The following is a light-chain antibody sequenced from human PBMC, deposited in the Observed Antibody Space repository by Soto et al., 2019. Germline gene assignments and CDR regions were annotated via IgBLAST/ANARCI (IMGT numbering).Light chain of an antibody. CDR3: QQYGSSPPIT. Sequence: EIVLTQSPGTLSLSPGERATLSCRASQSVSSSYLAWYQQKPGQAPRLPIYGASSRATGIPDRFSGSGSGTDFTLTISRLEPEDVAVYYCQQYGSSPPITFGQGTRLEIK. CDR2: GAS. V-gene: IGKV3-20*01. CDR1: QSVSSSY. J-gene: IGKJ5*01.